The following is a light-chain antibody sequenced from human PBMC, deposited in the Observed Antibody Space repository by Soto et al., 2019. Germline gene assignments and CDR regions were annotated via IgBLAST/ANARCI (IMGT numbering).Light chain of an antibody. CDR3: SSYTSSSTRV. CDR1: TSSIGSNY. V-gene: IGLV1-47*01. J-gene: IGLJ2*01. Sequence: QSVLTQPPSASGTPGQRVTISCSGSTSSIGSNYVYWYQQLPGTAPKLLIYSNNQRPSGVPDRFSGSKSGNTASLTISGLQAEDEADYYCSSYTSSSTRVFGGGTKVTVL. CDR2: SNN.